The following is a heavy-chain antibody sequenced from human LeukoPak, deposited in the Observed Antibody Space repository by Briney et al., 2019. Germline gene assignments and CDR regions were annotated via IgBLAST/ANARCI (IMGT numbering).Heavy chain of an antibody. V-gene: IGHV4-30-4*01. D-gene: IGHD2-15*01. CDR2: IYDSGST. Sequence: PSQTLSLTCTVSGASIRSGDYYWSWIRQPPGKGLEWVGYIYDSGSTYYNPSLKSRITISVDTSENRFSLKLSSVTATDTAVYYCARDCSGGSCYGAFDIWGQGTMVTVSS. CDR1: GASIRSGDYY. J-gene: IGHJ3*02. CDR3: ARDCSGGSCYGAFDI.